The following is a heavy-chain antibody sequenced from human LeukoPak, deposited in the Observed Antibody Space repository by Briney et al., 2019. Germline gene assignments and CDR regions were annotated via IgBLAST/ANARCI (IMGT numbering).Heavy chain of an antibody. Sequence: PSETLSLTCAVYGGSFSGYYWSWTRQPPGKGLEWIGEINHSGSTNYNPSLKSRVTISVDTSKNQFSLKLSSVTAADTAVYYCARGLNGMDVWGKGTTVTVSS. J-gene: IGHJ6*04. V-gene: IGHV4-34*01. CDR1: GGSFSGYY. CDR2: INHSGST. CDR3: ARGLNGMDV.